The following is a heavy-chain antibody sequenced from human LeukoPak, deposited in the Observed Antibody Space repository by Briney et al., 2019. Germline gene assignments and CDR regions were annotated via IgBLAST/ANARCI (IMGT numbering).Heavy chain of an antibody. CDR2: ISGSGGST. J-gene: IGHJ4*02. D-gene: IGHD1-26*01. V-gene: IGHV3-23*01. CDR1: GFTFSSYA. CDR3: AKRPSSGTYPFYFDY. Sequence: GGSLRLSCAASGFTFSSYAMSWVRQAPGKGLEWVSTISGSGGSTYYADSVKGRFTIPRDNSKNTLYLQMNSLRADDTAVYYCAKRPSSGTYPFYFDYWGQGTLVTVSS.